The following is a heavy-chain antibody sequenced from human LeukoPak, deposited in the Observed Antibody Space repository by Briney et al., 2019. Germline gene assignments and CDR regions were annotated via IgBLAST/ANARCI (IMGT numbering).Heavy chain of an antibody. CDR2: INPNSGGT. CDR1: GYTFTAYY. J-gene: IGHJ4*02. V-gene: IGHV1-2*06. CDR3: ARDSGEVNGNFDY. Sequence: ASVKVCCKASGYTFTAYYMHWVPQAPRQVLESIARINPNSGGTNYAQKFQGRVTMTRDTSISTAYMELSRLRSDDTAVYYCARDSGEVNGNFDYWGQGTLVTVSS. D-gene: IGHD3-10*01.